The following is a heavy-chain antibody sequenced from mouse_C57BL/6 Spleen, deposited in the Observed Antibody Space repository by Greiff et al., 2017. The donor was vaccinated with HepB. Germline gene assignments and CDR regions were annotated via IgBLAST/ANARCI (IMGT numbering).Heavy chain of an antibody. CDR3: ARTGGNRIYAMDY. D-gene: IGHD2-1*01. V-gene: IGHV5-12*01. Sequence: EVQLVESGGGLVQPGGSLKLSCAASGFTFSDYYMYWVRQTPEKRLEWVAYISNGGGSTYYPDTVKGRFTISRDNAKNTLYLQMSRLKSEDTAMYYCARTGGNRIYAMDYWGQGTSVTVSS. J-gene: IGHJ4*01. CDR1: GFTFSDYY. CDR2: ISNGGGST.